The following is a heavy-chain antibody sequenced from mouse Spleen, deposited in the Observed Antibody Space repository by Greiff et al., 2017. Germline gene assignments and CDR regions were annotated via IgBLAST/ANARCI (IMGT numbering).Heavy chain of an antibody. D-gene: IGHD2-14*01. V-gene: IGHV5-17*01. CDR1: GFTFSDYG. J-gene: IGHJ3*01. CDR2: ISSGSSTI. Sequence: EVKVVESGGGLVKPGGSLKLSCAASGFTFSDYGMHWVRQAPEKGLEWVAYISSGSSTIYYADTVKGRFTISRDNAKNTLFLQMTSLRSEDTAMYYCARDRYDAAWFAYWGQGTLVTVSA. CDR3: ARDRYDAAWFAY.